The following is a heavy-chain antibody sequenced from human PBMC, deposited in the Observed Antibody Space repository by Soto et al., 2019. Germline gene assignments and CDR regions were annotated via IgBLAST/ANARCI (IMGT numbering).Heavy chain of an antibody. CDR2: MNNIGRT. J-gene: IGHJ5*02. V-gene: IGHV4-59*01. CDR3: ARSFCRDAVRCNWFDP. D-gene: IGHD2-8*01. CDR1: GAFSSTYY. Sequence: QVQLQESGPGLVKPSETLSLTCTVSGAFSSTYYWSWIRQPPGKGLEWIGYMNNIGRTNYNPSLKTRVNISLDTSKNQLSLKLSSVIAADTAVYYCARSFCRDAVRCNWFDPWGLGTLVTASS.